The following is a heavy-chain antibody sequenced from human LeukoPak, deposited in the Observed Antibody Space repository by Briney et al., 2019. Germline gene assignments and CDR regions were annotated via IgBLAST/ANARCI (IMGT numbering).Heavy chain of an antibody. D-gene: IGHD1-26*01. Sequence: SQTLSLTCAISGDSVSSKSAARNWIRQSPSRGLEWLGRTYYRSKWYNDYAVSVKSRITINPDASKNQFSLHLNSVIPEDTAVYYCARSPSGSHVDYWGQGTLVTVSS. CDR2: TYYRSKWYN. V-gene: IGHV6-1*01. CDR3: ARSPSGSHVDY. CDR1: GDSVSSKSAA. J-gene: IGHJ4*02.